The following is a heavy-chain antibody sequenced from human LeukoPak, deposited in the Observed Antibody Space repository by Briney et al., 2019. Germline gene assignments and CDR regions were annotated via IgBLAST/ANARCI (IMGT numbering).Heavy chain of an antibody. CDR1: GGSISSYY. Sequence: PSETLSLTCTVSGGSISSYYWSWIRQPPGKGLEWIGYIYYSGSTNYNPSLKSRVTISVDTSKNQFSLKLSSVTAADTAVYYCAREGRNQTYDSSGYLDYWGQGTLVTVSS. CDR3: AREGRNQTYDSSGYLDY. J-gene: IGHJ4*02. V-gene: IGHV4-59*01. D-gene: IGHD3-22*01. CDR2: IYYSGST.